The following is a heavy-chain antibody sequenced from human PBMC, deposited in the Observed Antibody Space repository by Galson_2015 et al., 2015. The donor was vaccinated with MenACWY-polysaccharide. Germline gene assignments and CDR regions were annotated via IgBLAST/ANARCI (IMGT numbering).Heavy chain of an antibody. J-gene: IGHJ5*02. CDR3: ARGGRAVSAINWFDP. D-gene: IGHD3-16*01. V-gene: IGHV4-31*03. CDR1: GDSISCGGYF. Sequence: TLSLTYTVSGDSISCGGYFWSWIRQHPGKGREWIASISFDGGTYYNPSLKSRVIISLYTPNNQPNNQFFLKLNSVTAADTAVYYCARGGRAVSAINWFDPWGQGALVTVSS. CDR2: ISFDGGT.